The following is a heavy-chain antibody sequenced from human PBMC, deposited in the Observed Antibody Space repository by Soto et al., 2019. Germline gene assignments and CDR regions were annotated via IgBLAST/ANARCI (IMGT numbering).Heavy chain of an antibody. CDR3: AKNRNSYDGSGYYSFPLDV. J-gene: IGHJ6*02. V-gene: IGHV3-30*18. CDR1: WGKCRDLV. D-gene: IGHD3-22*01. CDR2: ISYAGNNI. Sequence: GVPLRVSYAAAWGKCRDLVRRWVSQAPGKGLEWVAVISYAGNNIYYADSVKGRFTISRDNSKNTLYLQMNTLRAEDTAVYYCAKNRNSYDGSGYYSFPLDVWGQGTTVTVSS.